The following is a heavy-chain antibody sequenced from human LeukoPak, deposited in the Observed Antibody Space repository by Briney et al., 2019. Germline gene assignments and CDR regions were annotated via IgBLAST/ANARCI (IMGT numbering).Heavy chain of an antibody. CDR2: IKEDGSMK. D-gene: IGHD1-26*01. V-gene: IGHV3-7*04. CDR1: GFTFSTYW. J-gene: IGHJ5*02. Sequence: GGSLRLSCAASGFTFSTYWMSWVRQAPGKGLEWVANIKEDGSMKYYVDSVKGRFTISRDNAKNSLYLQMNSLRAEDRAVYYCAREILGAATALDLWGQGTLVTVSS. CDR3: AREILGAATALDL.